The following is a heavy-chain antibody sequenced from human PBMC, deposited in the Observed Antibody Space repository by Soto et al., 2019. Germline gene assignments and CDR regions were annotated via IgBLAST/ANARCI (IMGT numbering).Heavy chain of an antibody. J-gene: IGHJ4*02. CDR1: GFHFNTYA. V-gene: IGHV3-23*01. Sequence: RLSCAASGFHFNTYAMSWVRQAPGKGLEWVAHISGSGGATYYADSVKGRFTISRDNSQNTLHLQMNGLRAEDTAVFYCAKDFELSPSFDYWGQGTLVTVSS. CDR2: ISGSGGAT. D-gene: IGHD1-7*01. CDR3: AKDFELSPSFDY.